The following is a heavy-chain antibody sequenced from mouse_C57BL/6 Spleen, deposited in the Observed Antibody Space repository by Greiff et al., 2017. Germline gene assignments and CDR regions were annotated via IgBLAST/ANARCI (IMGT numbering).Heavy chain of an antibody. CDR2: IYPGDGDT. CDR3: ARCLYEYDEGFDY. J-gene: IGHJ2*01. Sequence: QVQLQQSGAELVKPGASVKISCKASGYAFSSYWMNWVKQRPGKGLEWIGQIYPGDGDTNYNGKFKGKATLTADKSSSTAYMQLSSLTSEDSAVYFCARCLYEYDEGFDYWGQGTTLTVSS. V-gene: IGHV1-80*01. CDR1: GYAFSSYW. D-gene: IGHD2-4*01.